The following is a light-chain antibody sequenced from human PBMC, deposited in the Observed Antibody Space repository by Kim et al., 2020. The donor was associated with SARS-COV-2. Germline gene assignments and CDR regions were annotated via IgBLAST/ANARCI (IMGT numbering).Light chain of an antibody. V-gene: IGLV2-23*02. CDR2: EVS. CDR3: CSYAGSSTYV. J-gene: IGLJ1*01. CDR1: SSDVGSYNL. Sequence: GQSITTSCTGTSSDVGSYNLVSWYQQHPGKAPKLMIYEVSKRPSGVSNRFSGSKSGNTASLTISGLQAEDEADYYCCSYAGSSTYVFGTGTQLTVL.